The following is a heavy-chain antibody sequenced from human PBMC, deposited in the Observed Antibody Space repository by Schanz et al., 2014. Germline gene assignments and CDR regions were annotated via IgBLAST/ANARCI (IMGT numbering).Heavy chain of an antibody. Sequence: VEPGGSLRLSCATSGFSLDIFAVSWVRQAPGKGLEWLGRIKSKTDGETTDYAAPVKGRFSISRDDSQSTLYLQMNSLRAEDTAVYYCARPPHDSSGYYPFDYWGQGTLVTVSS. D-gene: IGHD3-22*01. CDR1: GFSLDIFA. J-gene: IGHJ4*02. CDR3: ARPPHDSSGYYPFDY. CDR2: IKSKTDGETT. V-gene: IGHV3-15*01.